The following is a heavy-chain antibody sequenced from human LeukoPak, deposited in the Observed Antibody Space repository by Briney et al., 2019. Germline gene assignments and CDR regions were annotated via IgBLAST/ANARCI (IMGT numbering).Heavy chain of an antibody. CDR1: GFTFRTYW. Sequence: GGSLRLSCAASGFTFRTYWMGWVRQAPGKGLEWVANIKEDGSEKYYGDSVKGRFTISRDNAKNSLYLEMNSLRVEDTAMYYCARDSSGYQWGQGTLVTVSS. D-gene: IGHD3-22*01. CDR3: ARDSSGYQ. J-gene: IGHJ4*02. V-gene: IGHV3-7*01. CDR2: IKEDGSEK.